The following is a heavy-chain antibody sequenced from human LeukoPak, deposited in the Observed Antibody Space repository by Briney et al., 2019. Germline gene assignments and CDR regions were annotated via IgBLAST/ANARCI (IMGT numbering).Heavy chain of an antibody. CDR2: MNPNSGNT. CDR1: GYTFTSYD. D-gene: IGHD2-15*01. CDR3: ARRRTVNSVVAATNNWFDP. J-gene: IGHJ5*02. Sequence: ASVKVSCKASGYTFTSYDINWVRQATGQGLEWMGWMNPNSGNTGYAQKFQGRVTMTRNTSIGTAYMELSSLRSEDTAVYYCARRRTVNSVVAATNNWFDPWGQGTLVAVSS. V-gene: IGHV1-8*01.